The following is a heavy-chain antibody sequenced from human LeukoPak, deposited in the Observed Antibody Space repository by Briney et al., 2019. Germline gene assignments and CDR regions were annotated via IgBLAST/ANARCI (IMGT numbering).Heavy chain of an antibody. J-gene: IGHJ4*02. V-gene: IGHV3-23*01. CDR1: GFTFSDYA. Sequence: GGSLRLSCAASGFTFSDYAMSWVRHAPGKWLEWVSAISGRGGNTYYADSVKGRFTISRDNSKNTLSLQMNTLRAEDTAVYYCGRAQTACGGDCYSNFDYWGRGTLVTVSS. CDR2: ISGRGGNT. D-gene: IGHD2-21*02. CDR3: GRAQTACGGDCYSNFDY.